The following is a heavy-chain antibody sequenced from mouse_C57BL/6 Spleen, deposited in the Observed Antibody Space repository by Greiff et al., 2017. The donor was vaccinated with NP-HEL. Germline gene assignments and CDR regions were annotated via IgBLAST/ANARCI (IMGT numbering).Heavy chain of an antibody. J-gene: IGHJ4*01. Sequence: EVQLQQSGPELVKPGASVKISCKASGYTFTDYYMNWVKQSHGKSLEWIGDINPNNGGTSYNQKFKGKATLTVDKSSSTAYMELRSLTSEDSAVYYCARKTVSYAMDYWGQGTSVTVSS. CDR2: INPNNGGT. V-gene: IGHV1-26*01. CDR3: ARKTVSYAMDY. CDR1: GYTFTDYY.